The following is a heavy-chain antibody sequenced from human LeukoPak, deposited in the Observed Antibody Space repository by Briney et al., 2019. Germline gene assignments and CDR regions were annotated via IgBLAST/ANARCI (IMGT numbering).Heavy chain of an antibody. CDR3: ARYVTYYYGSGSYDY. Sequence: ASVKVSCKASGHTFTSYGISWVRQAPGQGLEWMGWISAYNGNTNYAQKLQGRVTMTTDTSTSTAYMELRSLRSDDTAVYYCARYVTYYYGSGSYDYWGQGTLVTVSS. D-gene: IGHD3-10*01. CDR1: GHTFTSYG. V-gene: IGHV1-18*01. CDR2: ISAYNGNT. J-gene: IGHJ4*02.